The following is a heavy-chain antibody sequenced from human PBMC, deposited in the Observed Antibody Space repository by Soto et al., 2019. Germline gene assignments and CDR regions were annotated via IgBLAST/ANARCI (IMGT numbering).Heavy chain of an antibody. CDR3: ARDSRTWFGEPLLYYYGMDV. CDR1: GYSISSRYY. D-gene: IGHD3-10*01. J-gene: IGHJ6*02. CDR2: IYHSGST. Sequence: SENLSLTSAAGGYSISSRYYWGSFRQTPGKGLEWIGSIYHSGSTYYNPSLKSRVTISVDTSKNQFSLKLSSVTAADTAVYYCARDSRTWFGEPLLYYYGMDVWGQGTTVS. V-gene: IGHV4-38-2*02.